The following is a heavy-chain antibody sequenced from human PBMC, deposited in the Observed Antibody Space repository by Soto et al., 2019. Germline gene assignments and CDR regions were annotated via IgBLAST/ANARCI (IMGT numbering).Heavy chain of an antibody. V-gene: IGHV5-51*01. D-gene: IGHD1-1*01. CDR2: IYPGDSDT. J-gene: IGHJ6*02. Sequence: GESLKISCKGSGYSFTSYWIGWVRQMPGKGLEWMGIIYPGDSDTRYSPSFQGQVTISADKSISTAYLQWSSLKASDTAMYYCAGLYTGIGTTPDNYGMDVWGQGTTITVSS. CDR1: GYSFTSYW. CDR3: AGLYTGIGTTPDNYGMDV.